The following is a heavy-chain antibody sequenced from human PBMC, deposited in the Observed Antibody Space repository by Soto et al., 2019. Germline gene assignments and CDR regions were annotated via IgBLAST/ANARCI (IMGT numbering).Heavy chain of an antibody. J-gene: IGHJ6*02. V-gene: IGHV1-18*01. Sequence: QVQLVQSGAEVKNPGASVKVSCKASGYTFTRYGIGWARQAPGQGLEWMGWINTYNGNTNYAQNVQGRVTLTTDKSTSTAYMELGSLRSNDTAIYYCAMVDVYVTPSPQDVWGQGTTVIVSS. D-gene: IGHD3-16*01. CDR2: INTYNGNT. CDR1: GYTFTRYG. CDR3: AMVDVYVTPSPQDV.